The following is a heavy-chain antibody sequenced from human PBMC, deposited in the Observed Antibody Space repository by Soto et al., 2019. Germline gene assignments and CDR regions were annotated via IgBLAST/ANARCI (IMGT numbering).Heavy chain of an antibody. V-gene: IGHV1-69*13. CDR2: IIPIFGTA. D-gene: IGHD3-10*01. CDR3: ASSSGSYYAY. Sequence: ASVNVSCKSSGGTFSSYSISWVRQAPGQGLEWMGGIIPIFGTANYAQKFQGRVTITADESTSTAYMELSSLRSEDTAVYYCASSSGSYYAYWGQGTLVTVSS. J-gene: IGHJ4*02. CDR1: GGTFSSYS.